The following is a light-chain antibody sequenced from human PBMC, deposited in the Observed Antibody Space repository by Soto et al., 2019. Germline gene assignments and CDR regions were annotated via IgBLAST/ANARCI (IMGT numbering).Light chain of an antibody. CDR3: SSYAGSNNFV. CDR1: SSDVGGYNY. CDR2: EVS. J-gene: IGLJ1*01. V-gene: IGLV2-8*01. Sequence: QSVLTQPPSASGSPGQSVTISCTGTSSDVGGYNYVSWYQQHPGKAPKLIIYEVSKRPSGVPNRFSGSKSGNTASLTVSGLQAEDEADYYCSSYAGSNNFVFGPGTKLTVL.